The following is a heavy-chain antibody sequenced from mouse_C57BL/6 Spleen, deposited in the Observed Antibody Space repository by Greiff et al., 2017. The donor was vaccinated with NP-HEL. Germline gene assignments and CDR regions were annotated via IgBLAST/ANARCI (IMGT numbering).Heavy chain of an antibody. Sequence: EVQLQQSGPVLVKPGASVKMSCKASGYTFTDYYMNWVKQSHGKSLEWIGVINPYNGGTSYNQKFKGQATLTVDKSSSTAYMELNSLTSEDSAVYYCARKGYYYGSSSYAMDYWGQGTSVTVSS. D-gene: IGHD1-1*01. J-gene: IGHJ4*01. CDR1: GYTFTDYY. CDR2: INPYNGGT. V-gene: IGHV1-19*01. CDR3: ARKGYYYGSSSYAMDY.